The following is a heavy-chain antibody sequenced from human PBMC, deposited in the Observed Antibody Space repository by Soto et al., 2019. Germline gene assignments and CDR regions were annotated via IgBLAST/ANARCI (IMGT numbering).Heavy chain of an antibody. J-gene: IGHJ4*02. Sequence: QVQLVQSGAEVKKPGSSVKVSCKASGGSFSNFVISWVRQAPGKGLEWMGGIIPNFGTTNYAQKFQGKVTITADEHTITAYLELSGLKSKVTSVYYCATDVGADATIRYWGQGTMVTGAS. D-gene: IGHD1-26*01. CDR3: ATDVGADATIRY. CDR1: GGSFSNFV. V-gene: IGHV1-69*01. CDR2: IIPNFGTT.